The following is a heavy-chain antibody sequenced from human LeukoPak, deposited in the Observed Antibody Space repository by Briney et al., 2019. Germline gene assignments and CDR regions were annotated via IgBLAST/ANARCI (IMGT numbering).Heavy chain of an antibody. D-gene: IGHD1-20*01. CDR3: ARVPAKLRSVTNWRSLLVDYYYYGMDV. V-gene: IGHV1-8*01. CDR2: MNPNSGNT. Sequence: ASVNVSCRASGYTFTSYDINWVRQAPGQGLEWMGWMNPNSGNTFYAQSFQGRVTMTRNTSISTAYMELSSLRSEDTAVYYCARVPAKLRSVTNWRSLLVDYYYYGMDVWGQGTTVTVSS. J-gene: IGHJ6*02. CDR1: GYTFTSYD.